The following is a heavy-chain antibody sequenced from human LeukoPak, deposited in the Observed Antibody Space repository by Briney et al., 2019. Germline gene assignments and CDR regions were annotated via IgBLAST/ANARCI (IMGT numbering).Heavy chain of an antibody. CDR1: GISLSNYG. J-gene: IGHJ4*02. D-gene: IGHD3-22*01. CDR3: AKRGVVIRVILVGFHKEAYYFDS. Sequence: GGSLRLSCAVSGISLSNYGMSWVRQAPGKGLEWVAGLSDSGGRTNYADSVKGRFTISRDNSKNTQYLQMNSLRAEDTAVYFCAKRGVVIRVILVGFHKEAYYFDSWGQGALVTDSS. CDR2: LSDSGGRT. V-gene: IGHV3-23*01.